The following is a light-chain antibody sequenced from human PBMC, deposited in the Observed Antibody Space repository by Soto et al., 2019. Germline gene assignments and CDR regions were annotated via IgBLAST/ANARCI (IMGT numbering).Light chain of an antibody. Sequence: EIVMTQSPATLSVSPGARATLSGRASQSVSSNLAWYQHKPGQAPRLLIYGASNRATGIPGRFSGSGSGTYFTLTISRLEPDDFAVYYCQQYGSSGTFGQGTKVDIK. J-gene: IGKJ1*01. CDR1: QSVSSN. CDR3: QQYGSSGT. CDR2: GAS. V-gene: IGKV3-20*01.